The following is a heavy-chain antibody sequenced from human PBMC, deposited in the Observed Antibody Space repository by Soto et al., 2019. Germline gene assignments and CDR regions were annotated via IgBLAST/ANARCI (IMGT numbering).Heavy chain of an antibody. CDR1: VFICTNYG. CDR2: VWANGINN. D-gene: IGHD3-16*01. Sequence: QPRGALRLYCAASVFICTNYGMHWVRQAPGKGLEWVAVVWANGINNYYAAFVEGRFTISRDNSKNSLYLQMNSLRVEDTALYFCVRERGPFGAFDIWGQGTMVTVSS. CDR3: VRERGPFGAFDI. J-gene: IGHJ3*02. V-gene: IGHV3-33*01.